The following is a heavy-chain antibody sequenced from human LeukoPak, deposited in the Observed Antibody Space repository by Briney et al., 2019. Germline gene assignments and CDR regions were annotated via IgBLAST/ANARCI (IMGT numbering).Heavy chain of an antibody. CDR1: GGTFSNYA. CDR2: IIPIFGTA. V-gene: IGHV1-69*05. Sequence: SVKVSCKASGGTFSNYAISWVRQAPGQGLEWMGGIIPIFGTANYAQKFQGRVTITTDESTSTAYMELSSLRSEDTAVYYCARSGVGDYSNAFDPWGQGTLVTVSS. D-gene: IGHD4-11*01. J-gene: IGHJ5*02. CDR3: ARSGVGDYSNAFDP.